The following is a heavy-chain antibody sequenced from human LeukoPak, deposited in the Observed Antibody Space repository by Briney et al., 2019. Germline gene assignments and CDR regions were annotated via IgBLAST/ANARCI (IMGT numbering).Heavy chain of an antibody. Sequence: PGGSLRLSCAASGFTFSSYSMNWVRQAPGKGLEWVSYISTSSSTIYYADSVKGRFTISRDNTKNSLYLQMNSLRAEDMALYYCAKDMEHKSGSYGDDAFDIWGQGTMVTVSS. CDR1: GFTFSSYS. J-gene: IGHJ3*02. CDR2: ISTSSSTI. CDR3: AKDMEHKSGSYGDDAFDI. D-gene: IGHD1-26*01. V-gene: IGHV3-48*04.